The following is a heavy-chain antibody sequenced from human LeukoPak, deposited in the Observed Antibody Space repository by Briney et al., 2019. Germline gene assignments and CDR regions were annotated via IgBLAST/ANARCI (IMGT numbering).Heavy chain of an antibody. D-gene: IGHD1-1*01. CDR2: ISYDGTNK. Sequence: PGGSLRLSCAASGFTFSNYGLHWVRQAPGKGLEWVAVISYDGTNKYYADSVRGRFTISRDNSKNTLYLQMNSLKTEDTALYFCSIDRAYRSNWPTGGIDYWGQGTLVTVSS. J-gene: IGHJ4*02. V-gene: IGHV3-30*03. CDR3: SIDRAYRSNWPTGGIDY. CDR1: GFTFSNYG.